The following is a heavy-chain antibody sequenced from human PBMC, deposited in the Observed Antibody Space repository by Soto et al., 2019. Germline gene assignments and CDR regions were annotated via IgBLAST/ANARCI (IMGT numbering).Heavy chain of an antibody. CDR2: INHSGST. D-gene: IGHD3-9*01. J-gene: IGHJ4*01. V-gene: IGHV4-34*01. CDR3: ATGLLRYYAY. Sequence: SETLSLTCAVYGGSFSGYYWSWIRQPPGKGLEWIGEINHSGSTNYNPSLKSRVTISVDTSKNQFSLKLSSVTAEDTAVYYCATGLLRYYAYWGHGTLVTVSS. CDR1: GGSFSGYY.